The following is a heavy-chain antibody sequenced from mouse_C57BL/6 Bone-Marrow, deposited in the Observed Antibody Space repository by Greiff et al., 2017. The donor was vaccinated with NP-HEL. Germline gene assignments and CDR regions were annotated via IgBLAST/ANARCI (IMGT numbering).Heavy chain of an antibody. CDR1: GYSFTDHT. V-gene: IGHV1-78*01. D-gene: IGHD1-1*01. Sequence: VQLHHSSAELVKPGASVKISCKVSGYSFTDHTMHXMKQRPEQGLEWIGYIYPRDGSTKYNEKFKGKATLTADKSSSTAYMQLNSLTSEDSAVYFCARGLLAWFAYWGQGTLVTVSA. CDR3: ARGLLAWFAY. J-gene: IGHJ3*01. CDR2: IYPRDGST.